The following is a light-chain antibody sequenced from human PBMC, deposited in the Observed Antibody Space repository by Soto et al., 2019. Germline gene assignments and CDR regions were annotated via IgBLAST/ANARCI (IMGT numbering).Light chain of an antibody. CDR1: SSDVGGYNY. Sequence: QSVLTQPASVSGSPGQSITISCTGTSSDVGGYNYVSWFQQHPGKAPKLKIYEVSNRPSGVSNRFSGSKSGYTASLTISELQAEDEADYYCTSFTRDTALVFGTGTKVTVL. J-gene: IGLJ1*01. V-gene: IGLV2-14*03. CDR2: EVS. CDR3: TSFTRDTALV.